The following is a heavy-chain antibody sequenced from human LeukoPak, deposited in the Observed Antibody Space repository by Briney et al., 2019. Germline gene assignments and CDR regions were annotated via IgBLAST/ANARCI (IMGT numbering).Heavy chain of an antibody. CDR2: IYYSGST. J-gene: IGHJ5*02. CDR3: ARSPSYTIFGVVTYWFDP. Sequence: SQTLSLTRTVPGGSISSGGYYWSSIRQHPGKGLEWIGYIYYSGSTYYNPSLKRRVTISVDTSKNQFSLKLSSVTAADTAVYYCARSPSYTIFGVVTYWFDPWGQGTLVTVSS. D-gene: IGHD3-3*01. CDR1: GGSISSGGYY. V-gene: IGHV4-31*03.